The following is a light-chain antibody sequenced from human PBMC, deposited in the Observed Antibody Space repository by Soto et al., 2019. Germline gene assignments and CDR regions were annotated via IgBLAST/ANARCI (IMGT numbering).Light chain of an antibody. CDR1: SSDVGGYNS. CDR3: CSYAGSYTFVV. J-gene: IGLJ2*01. CDR2: DVS. Sequence: QSVLTQPRSVSGSPGQSVTISCTGTSSDVGGYNSVSWYQQHPGKAPKLIIYDVSKRPSGVPDRFSGSKSGNTASLTISGLQAEDEADYCCCSYAGSYTFVVFGGGTKLTVL. V-gene: IGLV2-11*01.